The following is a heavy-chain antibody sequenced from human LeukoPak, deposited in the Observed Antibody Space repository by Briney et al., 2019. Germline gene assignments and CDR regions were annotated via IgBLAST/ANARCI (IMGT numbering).Heavy chain of an antibody. D-gene: IGHD4-17*01. CDR2: ISYDGSNK. Sequence: GRSLRLSCAASGFTFSSYAMHWVRQAPGKGLEWVAVISYDGSNKYYADSVKGRFTISRDNSKNTLYLQMNSLRAEDTAVYYCARDLYGEYAGAWGQGTLVTVSS. V-gene: IGHV3-30*04. CDR1: GFTFSSYA. J-gene: IGHJ4*02. CDR3: ARDLYGEYAGA.